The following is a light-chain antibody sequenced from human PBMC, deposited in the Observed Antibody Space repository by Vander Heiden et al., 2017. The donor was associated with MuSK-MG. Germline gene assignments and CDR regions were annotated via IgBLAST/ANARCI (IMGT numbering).Light chain of an antibody. CDR2: AAA. V-gene: IGKV1-9*01. Sequence: DIQFAQSPSFPSASVGDRVPITCRARQGVGGLFAWYPPEPGKAPRPLILAAARLQGRVASRSSSSGAGTEFTLTSSSLQPEDVATYYCQQVDTYPFTFGPGTRVEIK. J-gene: IGKJ3*01. CDR3: QQVDTYPFT. CDR1: QGVGGL.